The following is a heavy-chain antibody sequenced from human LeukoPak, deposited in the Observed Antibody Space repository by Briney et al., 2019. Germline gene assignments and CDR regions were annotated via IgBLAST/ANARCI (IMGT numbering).Heavy chain of an antibody. CDR2: IYYSGST. Sequence: SETLSLTCTVSGGSISSYYWSWIRQPPGKGLEWIGYIYYSGSTNYNPSLKSRVTISVDTSKNQFSLNLSSVTAADTAVHYCARDNGDYGIDYWGQGTLVTVSS. J-gene: IGHJ4*02. V-gene: IGHV4-59*01. CDR1: GGSISSYY. D-gene: IGHD4-17*01. CDR3: ARDNGDYGIDY.